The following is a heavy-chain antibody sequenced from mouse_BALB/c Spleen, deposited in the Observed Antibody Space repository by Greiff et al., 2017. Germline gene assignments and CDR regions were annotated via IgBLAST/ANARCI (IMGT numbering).Heavy chain of an antibody. CDR1: GYTFSSYW. V-gene: IGHV1-9*01. CDR2: ILPGSGST. Sequence: QVQLKESGAELMKPWASVKISCKATGYTFSSYWIEWVKQRPGHGLEWIGEILPGSGSTNYNEKFKGKATFTAYTSSNTAYMQLSSLTSEDSAVYYCARAYYRYDVGSLVFDVWGAGTTVTVSS. J-gene: IGHJ1*01. CDR3: ARAYYRYDVGSLVFDV. D-gene: IGHD2-14*01.